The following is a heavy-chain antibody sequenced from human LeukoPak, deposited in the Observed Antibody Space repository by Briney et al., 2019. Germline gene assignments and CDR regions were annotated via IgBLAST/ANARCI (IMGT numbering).Heavy chain of an antibody. D-gene: IGHD6-13*01. CDR3: ARGRVAAAVYYYYYMDV. CDR1: GYTFTSYG. J-gene: IGHJ6*03. V-gene: IGHV1-18*01. Sequence: GASVKVSCKASGYTFTSYGISWVRQAPGQGLEWMGWISAYNGNTNYAQKLQGRVTMTTDTSTSTAYMELRSLRSDDTAVCYCARGRVAAAVYYYYYMDVWGKGTTVTVSS. CDR2: ISAYNGNT.